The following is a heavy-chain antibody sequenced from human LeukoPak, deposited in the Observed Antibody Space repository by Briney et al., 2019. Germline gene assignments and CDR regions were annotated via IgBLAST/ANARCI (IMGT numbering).Heavy chain of an antibody. J-gene: IGHJ5*02. CDR2: INTAADT. Sequence: PGGSLRLSCAASGFAFSNYDMLWVRQATGKGLEWVSAINTAADTYYPDSVKGRFSIRRENAKSSLYLQMNSLRVGDTAVYYCVRAPPRTGWLIDPWGQGTLVAVSS. CDR1: GFAFSNYD. CDR3: VRAPPRTGWLIDP. V-gene: IGHV3-13*04. D-gene: IGHD6-19*01.